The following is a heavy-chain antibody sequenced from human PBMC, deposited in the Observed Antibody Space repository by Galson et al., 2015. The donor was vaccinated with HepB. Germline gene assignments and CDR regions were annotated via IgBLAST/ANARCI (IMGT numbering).Heavy chain of an antibody. V-gene: IGHV3-33*06. J-gene: IGHJ4*02. CDR1: GFTFSSYG. D-gene: IGHD3-16*02. CDR2: IWYDGSNK. Sequence: SLRLSCAASGFTFSSYGMHWVRQAPGKGLEWVAVIWYDGSNKYYADSVKGRFTISRDNSKNTLYLQMNSLRAEDTAVYYCAKGGDINTWKTYFDYWGQGTLVTVSS. CDR3: AKGGDINTWKTYFDY.